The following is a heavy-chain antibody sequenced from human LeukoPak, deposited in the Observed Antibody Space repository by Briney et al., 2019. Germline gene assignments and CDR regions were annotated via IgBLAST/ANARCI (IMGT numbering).Heavy chain of an antibody. CDR3: ARKGPYYYGSGSYTYYNWFDP. Sequence: GGSLRLSCAASGFTFSDYYMSWIRQAPGKGLEWVSYISSSGSTIYYADSVKGRFTISRDNAKNSLYLQMNSLRAEDTAVYYCARKGPYYYGSGSYTYYNWFDPWGQGTLVTVSS. V-gene: IGHV3-11*01. D-gene: IGHD3-10*01. CDR2: ISSSGSTI. J-gene: IGHJ5*02. CDR1: GFTFSDYY.